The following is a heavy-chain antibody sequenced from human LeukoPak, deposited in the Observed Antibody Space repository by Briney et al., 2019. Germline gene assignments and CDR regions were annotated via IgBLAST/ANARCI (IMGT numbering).Heavy chain of an antibody. CDR2: ISSSSSYI. J-gene: IGHJ5*02. D-gene: IGHD6-6*01. CDR1: GFTFSSYS. Sequence: TGGSLRLSCAASGFTFSSYSMNWVRQAPGKGLEWVSSISSSSSYIYYADSVKGRFTISRDNAKNSLYLQMNSLRAEDTAVYYCARDLWNSSSSSNWFDPWGQGTLVTVSS. V-gene: IGHV3-21*01. CDR3: ARDLWNSSSSSNWFDP.